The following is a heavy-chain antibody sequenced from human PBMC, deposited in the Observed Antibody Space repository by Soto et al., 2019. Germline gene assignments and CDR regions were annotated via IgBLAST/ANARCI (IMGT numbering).Heavy chain of an antibody. CDR1: GGSFSGYY. V-gene: IGHV4-34*01. CDR3: ARRKSRGPNWFDP. CDR2: INHSGST. Sequence: PSETLSLTCAVYGGSFSGYYWSWIRQPPGKGLEWIGEINHSGSTNYNPSLKSRVTISVDTSKNQFSLKLSSVSAADTAVYYCARRKSRGPNWFDPWGQGTLVTVSS. J-gene: IGHJ5*02.